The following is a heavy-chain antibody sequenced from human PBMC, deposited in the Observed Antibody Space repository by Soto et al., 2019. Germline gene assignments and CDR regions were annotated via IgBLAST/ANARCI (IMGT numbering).Heavy chain of an antibody. CDR1: GGSISSYY. V-gene: IGHV4-4*07. CDR3: ARDYGGSVKRYYFDY. D-gene: IGHD3-10*01. CDR2: IYTSGST. J-gene: IGHJ4*02. Sequence: TSETLSLTCTVSGGSISSYYWSWIRQPAGKGLEWIGRIYTSGSTNYNPSLKSRVTMSVDTSKNQFSLKLSSVTAADTAVYYCARDYGGSVKRYYFDYWGQGTLVTVSS.